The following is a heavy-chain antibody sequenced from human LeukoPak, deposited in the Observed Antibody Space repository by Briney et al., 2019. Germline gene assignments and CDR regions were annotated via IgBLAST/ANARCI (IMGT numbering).Heavy chain of an antibody. V-gene: IGHV3-7*01. CDR2: IKQDGSEK. CDR3: ARDFTAGVCYFDY. D-gene: IGHD6-13*01. CDR1: GFNFSRYW. Sequence: QPGGSLRLSCVGSGFNFSRYWMSWVRQAPGKGLEWVANIKQDGSEKHYVDSVKGRITISRDNAKNSVDLQMNSLRAEDTAVYYCARDFTAGVCYFDYWGQGTLVTVSS. J-gene: IGHJ4*02.